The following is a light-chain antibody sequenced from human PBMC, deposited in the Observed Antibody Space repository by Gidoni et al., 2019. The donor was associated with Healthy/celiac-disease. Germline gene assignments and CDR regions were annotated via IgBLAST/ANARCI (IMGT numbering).Light chain of an antibody. J-gene: IGKJ3*01. CDR1: QSVSSY. V-gene: IGKV3-11*01. Sequence: EIVLTQSPATLSLSPGERATLSCRASQSVSSYLAWYQQKPGQAPRLLIYDASNRATGIPARFSGNESGTDFTLTISSLEPEDFAVYYCQQRSNWPSFTFGPGTKVDIK. CDR3: QQRSNWPSFT. CDR2: DAS.